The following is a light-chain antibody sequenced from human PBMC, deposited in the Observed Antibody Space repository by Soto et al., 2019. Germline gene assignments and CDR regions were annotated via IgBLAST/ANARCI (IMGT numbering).Light chain of an antibody. CDR3: QQSFSAPRT. CDR1: ETIIDY. V-gene: IGKV1-39*01. CDR2: SAS. J-gene: IGKJ2*01. Sequence: DLQMGQSPSSLSASVGDSVTITCRASETIIDYLNWYQQQPGEAPKLLIFSASSLHSGVPSRFRGSGSGTHFTLTISSLQPEDFATYFCQQSFSAPRTFGQGTKLQAK.